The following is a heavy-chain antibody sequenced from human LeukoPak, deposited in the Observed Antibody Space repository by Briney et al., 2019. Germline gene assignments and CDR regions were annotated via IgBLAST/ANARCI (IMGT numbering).Heavy chain of an antibody. V-gene: IGHV1-2*06. Sequence: ASVKVSCKASGYTFTGYYLHWVRQAPGQGPEWMGRINPDSGATNYAQKFQGRVTMTRDTSISTAYMELTRLRSDDTAVYYCARDNSAVLNFFDYWGQGSLVTVSS. D-gene: IGHD4-23*01. J-gene: IGHJ4*02. CDR1: GYTFTGYY. CDR2: INPDSGAT. CDR3: ARDNSAVLNFFDY.